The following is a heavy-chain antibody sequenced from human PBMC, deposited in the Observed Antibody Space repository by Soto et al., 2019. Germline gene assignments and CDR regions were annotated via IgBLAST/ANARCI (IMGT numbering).Heavy chain of an antibody. D-gene: IGHD3-10*02. J-gene: IGHJ5*02. CDR3: ARMIGELVSLGWFDP. CDR2: ITPIFGKS. CDR1: GGTFSSYA. Sequence: QVQLVQSGAEVKKPGSSVKVSCRASGGTFSSYAISGVRQAPGQGLEWMGGITPIFGKSNYAQKFQGRVTITEDESTSTAYIELSSLRSEDTAVYYCARMIGELVSLGWFDPWGQGTLVTFAS. V-gene: IGHV1-69*01.